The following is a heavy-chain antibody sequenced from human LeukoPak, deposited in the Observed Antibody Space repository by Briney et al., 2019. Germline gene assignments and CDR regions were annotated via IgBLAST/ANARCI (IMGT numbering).Heavy chain of an antibody. CDR1: GFTFSSYA. J-gene: IGHJ4*02. Sequence: GGSLRLSCAASGFTFSSYALNWVRQAPGKGLEWVSSISASGGSTYYADSVKGRFTISRDNSKSTLYLQMNSLRAEDTAVYYCAKGSAYADFWGQGTLVTVSS. D-gene: IGHD3-3*01. CDR3: AKGSAYADF. CDR2: ISASGGST. V-gene: IGHV3-23*01.